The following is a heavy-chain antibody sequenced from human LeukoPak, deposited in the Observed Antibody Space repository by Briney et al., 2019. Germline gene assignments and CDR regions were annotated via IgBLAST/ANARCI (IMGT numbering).Heavy chain of an antibody. CDR1: GYTFSNYD. CDR2: MNPNSGNT. V-gene: IGHV1-8*03. Sequence: APVKVSCKASGYTFSNYDINWVRQATGQGLEWMGWMNPNSGNTGYAQKFQGRVTITRYTSISTAYMYLRSLRSEDTAVYDCARGGVAGPGGFDYWGEGTLVTVSS. CDR3: ARGGVAGPGGFDY. J-gene: IGHJ4*02. D-gene: IGHD6-19*01.